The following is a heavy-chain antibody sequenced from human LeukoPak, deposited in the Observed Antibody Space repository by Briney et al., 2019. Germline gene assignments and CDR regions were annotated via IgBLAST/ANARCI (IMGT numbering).Heavy chain of an antibody. J-gene: IGHJ4*02. D-gene: IGHD6-6*01. CDR1: GGSISNYF. Sequence: SETLSLTCNVSGGSISNYFWSWIRQPPGRGLEWIGYISYLGSTNYNPSLKGRVTFSVDTSKNQISLRVISVTAADTAVYYCARGGASSRYFDYWGQGTLVTVSS. CDR2: ISYLGST. V-gene: IGHV4-59*01. CDR3: ARGGASSRYFDY.